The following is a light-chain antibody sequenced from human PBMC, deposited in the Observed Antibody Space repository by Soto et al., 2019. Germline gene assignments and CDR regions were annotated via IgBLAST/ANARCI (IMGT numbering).Light chain of an antibody. Sequence: TQSQGTLSLSPGERATLSCIASQSVSSNFSWFQQKPGKPPRXLXYAXSTSANGSPASLSGSGSGTEFTRTISSMQSEYCDSYYCHQYNKGPRTFAGGTKVDIK. CDR1: QSVSSN. V-gene: IGKV3-15*01. J-gene: IGKJ4*01. CDR2: AXS. CDR3: HQYNKGPRT.